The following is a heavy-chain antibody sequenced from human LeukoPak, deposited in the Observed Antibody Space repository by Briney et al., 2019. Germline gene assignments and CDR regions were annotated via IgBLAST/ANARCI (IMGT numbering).Heavy chain of an antibody. CDR3: ARVSWELILPHPADY. V-gene: IGHV3-48*03. Sequence: GGSLRLSCAASGFTFSSYEMNWVRQAPGKGREWVSYISSSGSTIYYADSVKGRFTISRDNAKNSLYLQMNSLRAEDTAVYYCARVSWELILPHPADYWGQGTLVTVSS. J-gene: IGHJ4*02. CDR2: ISSSGSTI. CDR1: GFTFSSYE. D-gene: IGHD1-26*01.